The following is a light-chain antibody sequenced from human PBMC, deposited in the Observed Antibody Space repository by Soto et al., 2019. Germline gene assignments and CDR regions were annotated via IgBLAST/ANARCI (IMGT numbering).Light chain of an antibody. CDR1: QTLSNR. V-gene: IGKV3-11*01. Sequence: EIVLTQSPATLSSFPGERVTLSCRASQTLSNRLAWYQHKPGQAPRLLIYVTSNRATGIPARFSGSGSGTDYTLTISSLEPEDSAVYYCHQRQSWPRTFGQGTKVDTK. J-gene: IGKJ1*01. CDR2: VTS. CDR3: HQRQSWPRT.